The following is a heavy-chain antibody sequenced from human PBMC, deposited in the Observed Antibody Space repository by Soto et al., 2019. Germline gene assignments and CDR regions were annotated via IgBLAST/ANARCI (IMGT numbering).Heavy chain of an antibody. D-gene: IGHD3-22*01. V-gene: IGHV1-18*01. Sequence: ASVTFSCTASGYTFTSYGISWVRQAPGQGPEWVGWISAYKGDTHYAPKFQDKITLTTETSTDTAYMDLRSLRLDDTAVYYCARDWSMYYDNSGLIWFYWAQGSLVTVSS. J-gene: IGHJ4*02. CDR3: ARDWSMYYDNSGLIWFY. CDR2: ISAYKGDT. CDR1: GYTFTSYG.